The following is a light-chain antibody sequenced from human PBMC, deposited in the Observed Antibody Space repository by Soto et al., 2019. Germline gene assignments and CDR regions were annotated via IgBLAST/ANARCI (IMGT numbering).Light chain of an antibody. CDR2: EVS. Sequence: QSALTQPASVSGSPGQSITISCTGSYSDVGTYNYVSWYQQHPGTAPKLMIHEVSDRPSGVSNRFSGSKSGNTASLTISGLQAEDEADYYCASWDTSLNAGVFGGGTKLTVL. CDR3: ASWDTSLNAGV. CDR1: YSDVGTYNY. V-gene: IGLV2-14*01. J-gene: IGLJ3*02.